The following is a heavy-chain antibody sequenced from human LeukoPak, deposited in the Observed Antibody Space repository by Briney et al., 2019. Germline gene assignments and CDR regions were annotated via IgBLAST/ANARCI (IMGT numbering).Heavy chain of an antibody. CDR2: ISGTGGST. CDR3: ARGVFTLVRGVPGY. V-gene: IGHV3-23*01. CDR1: GFTFATYA. Sequence: AGGSLRLSCAASGFTFATYALSWVRQAPGKGLEWVSAISGTGGSTYYTDSVKGRFTISRDNSKNTLNLQMSSLRGEDTAVYYCARGVFTLVRGVPGYWGQGTLVTVSS. D-gene: IGHD3-10*01. J-gene: IGHJ4*02.